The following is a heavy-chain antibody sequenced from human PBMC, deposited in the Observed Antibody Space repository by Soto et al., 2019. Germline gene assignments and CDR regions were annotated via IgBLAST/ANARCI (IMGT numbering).Heavy chain of an antibody. V-gene: IGHV4-31*03. CDR2: IHYSGST. D-gene: IGHD7-27*01. CDR1: GGSISSGGYY. Sequence: PSETLSLTYTVSGGSISSGGYYWSWIRQHPGKGLEWIGYIHYSGSTYYNPSLKSRVTISIDTSKNQFSLKLSSVTAADTAVYYCARRWGTSFDFWGQGTLVTVSS. CDR3: ARRWGTSFDF. J-gene: IGHJ4*02.